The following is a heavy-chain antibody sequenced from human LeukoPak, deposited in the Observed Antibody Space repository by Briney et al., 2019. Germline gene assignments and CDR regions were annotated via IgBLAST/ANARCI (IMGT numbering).Heavy chain of an antibody. D-gene: IGHD5-24*01. V-gene: IGHV4-39*01. Sequence: SETLSLTCTVSGGSISSSSYYWGWIRQPPGKGLEWIGSIYYSGSTYYNPSLKSRVTISVDTSKNQFSLKLSSVTAADTAVYYCARGGRWLQLRPPHSDYWGQGTLVTVSS. CDR3: ARGGRWLQLRPPHSDY. J-gene: IGHJ4*02. CDR2: IYYSGST. CDR1: GGSISSSSYY.